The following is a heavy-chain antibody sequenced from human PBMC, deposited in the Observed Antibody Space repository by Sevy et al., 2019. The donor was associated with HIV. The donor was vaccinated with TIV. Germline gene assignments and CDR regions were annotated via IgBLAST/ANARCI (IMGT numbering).Heavy chain of an antibody. D-gene: IGHD2-15*01. Sequence: GGSLRLSCAASGFTFSNYNMNWVRQAPGKGLEWVSSISSSSRYIYYADSMKGRFTISRDNAKNSLYLQMNSLRAEDTAVYYGARVVAYCSGGSCFPGYYYGMDVWGQGTTVTVSS. CDR2: ISSSSRYI. CDR1: GFTFSNYN. V-gene: IGHV3-21*01. J-gene: IGHJ6*02. CDR3: ARVVAYCSGGSCFPGYYYGMDV.